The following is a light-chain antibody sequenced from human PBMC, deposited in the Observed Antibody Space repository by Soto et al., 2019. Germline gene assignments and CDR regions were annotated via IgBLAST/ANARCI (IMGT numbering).Light chain of an antibody. V-gene: IGKV1-39*01. Sequence: DIQMTQSPSSLSASVGDRVTISCRASQSISTFLNWYQQKPGKAPKLLIYAASVLQSGVPSRFRGSGSGADFTLTLSRLQPEEFATYYCQQSFTTLRTFGQGNKVEIK. J-gene: IGKJ1*01. CDR2: AAS. CDR3: QQSFTTLRT. CDR1: QSISTF.